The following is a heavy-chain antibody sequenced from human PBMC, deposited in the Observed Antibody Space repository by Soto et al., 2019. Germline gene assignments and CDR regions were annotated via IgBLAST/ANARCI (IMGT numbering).Heavy chain of an antibody. V-gene: IGHV4-30-4*01. CDR3: ARSHGSGSYYNDY. D-gene: IGHD3-10*01. Sequence: LSLTCTVSGGSISSGNYCWSWIRQPPGKGLEWIGYIYYSGSTYYNPSLKSRVTISVDASKNQFSLKLSSVTAADTAVYYCARSHGSGSYYNDYWGQGTLVTVSS. J-gene: IGHJ4*02. CDR2: IYYSGST. CDR1: GGSISSGNYC.